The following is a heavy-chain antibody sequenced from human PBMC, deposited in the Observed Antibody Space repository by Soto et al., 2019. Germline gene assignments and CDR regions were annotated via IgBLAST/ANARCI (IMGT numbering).Heavy chain of an antibody. CDR3: AGFGYDWNGWD. J-gene: IGHJ4*02. CDR1: GLSFRNYW. D-gene: IGHD1-20*01. CDR2: INTDGTYT. V-gene: IGHV3-74*01. Sequence: EMQLVESGGGLVQPGGSLRLSCVASGLSFRNYWVHWVRQAPGKGLEWVSRINTDGTYTSNADPVKGRFTISRDNAKNTLYLQMNSLGVEDTAVYFCAGFGYDWNGWDWGPGTLVTVSS.